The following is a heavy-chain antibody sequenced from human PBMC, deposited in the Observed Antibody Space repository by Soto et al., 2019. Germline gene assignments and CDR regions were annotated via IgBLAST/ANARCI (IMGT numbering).Heavy chain of an antibody. CDR2: ISAHNGNT. D-gene: IGHD3-10*01. CDR1: GYAFTTYG. J-gene: IGHJ4*02. Sequence: QVHLVQSGAEVKKPGASVKVSCQGSGYAFTTYGITWVRQAPGQGLEWMGWISAHNGNTNYAQKLQGRVTVTRDTSTSTAYMELRSLRYDDTAVHNCARGRYGEYWGQGALVTVSS. CDR3: ARGRYGEY. V-gene: IGHV1-18*01.